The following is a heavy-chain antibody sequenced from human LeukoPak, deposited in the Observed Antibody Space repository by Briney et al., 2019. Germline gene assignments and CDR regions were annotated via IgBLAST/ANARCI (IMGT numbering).Heavy chain of an antibody. D-gene: IGHD5-24*01. CDR1: GGSISSSSYY. CDR2: IYYSGST. Sequence: PSETLSLTCTVSGGSISSSSYYWGWIRQPPGKGLEWIGSIYYSGSTYYDPSLKSRVTISVDTSKNQFSLKLSSVTAADTAVYYCARRDGYNPDYWGQGTLVTVSS. CDR3: ARRDGYNPDY. V-gene: IGHV4-39*01. J-gene: IGHJ4*02.